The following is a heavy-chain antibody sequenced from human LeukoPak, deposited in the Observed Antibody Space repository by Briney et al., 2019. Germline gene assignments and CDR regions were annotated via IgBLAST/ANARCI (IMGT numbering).Heavy chain of an antibody. CDR3: ARDRSGQLLSWFDP. CDR1: GYTFTSYY. J-gene: IGHJ5*02. D-gene: IGHD2-2*01. CDR2: INPSGGST. Sequence: ASVKVSCKASGYTFTSYYMHWVRQAPGQGLEWMGIINPSGGSTSYAQKFQGRVTMTRDTSISTAYMELSRLRSDDTAVYYCARDRSGQLLSWFDPWGQGTLVTVSS. V-gene: IGHV1-46*01.